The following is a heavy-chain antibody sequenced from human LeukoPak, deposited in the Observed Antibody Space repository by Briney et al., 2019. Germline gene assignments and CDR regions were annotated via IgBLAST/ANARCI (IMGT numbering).Heavy chain of an antibody. J-gene: IGHJ6*02. CDR2: INPNSGGT. D-gene: IGHD1-1*01. Sequence: RGASVKVSCKASGYTFTGYYMHWVRQAPGQGLEWMGWINPNSGGTNYAQKFQGRVTMTRDTSISTAYMELSRLRSDDTAVYYCARTEREATHPPSGRYYGMDVWGQGTTVTVSS. CDR3: ARTEREATHPPSGRYYGMDV. V-gene: IGHV1-2*02. CDR1: GYTFTGYY.